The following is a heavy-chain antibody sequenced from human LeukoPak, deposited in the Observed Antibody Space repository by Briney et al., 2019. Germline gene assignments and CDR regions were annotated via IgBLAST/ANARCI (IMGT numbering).Heavy chain of an antibody. CDR1: GGSISSGGYS. D-gene: IGHD3-9*01. J-gene: IGHJ2*01. CDR2: IYHSGST. CDR3: ARADILTGYSYWYFDL. Sequence: SETLSLTCAVSGGSISSGGYSWSWIRQPPGKGLEWIGHIYHSGSTYYNPSLKSRVTISVDRSKNQFSLNLNSVTAADTAVYYCARADILTGYSYWYFDLWGRGTLVTVSS. V-gene: IGHV4-30-2*01.